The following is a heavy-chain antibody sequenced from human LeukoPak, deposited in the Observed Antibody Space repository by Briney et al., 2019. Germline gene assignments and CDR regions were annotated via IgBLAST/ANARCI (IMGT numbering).Heavy chain of an antibody. CDR2: TYYRSKWYN. D-gene: IGHD6-19*01. Sequence: SQTLSLTCAISGDSVSTNSAAWNWIRQPPSRGLEWLGRTYYRSKWYNEYAVSVKSRITINPDTSKNQFSLHLNSVTPEDTAVYYCARLSSSAWFDYWGQGTLVTVSS. CDR1: GDSVSTNSAA. J-gene: IGHJ4*02. V-gene: IGHV6-1*01. CDR3: ARLSSSAWFDY.